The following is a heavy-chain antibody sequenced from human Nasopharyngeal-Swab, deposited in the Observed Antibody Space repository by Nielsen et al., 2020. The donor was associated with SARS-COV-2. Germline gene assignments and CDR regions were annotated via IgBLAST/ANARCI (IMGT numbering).Heavy chain of an antibody. CDR3: ARHWQYCSSTSCYRRGWFDP. CDR1: GYSFTSYW. J-gene: IGHJ5*02. D-gene: IGHD2-2*01. CDR2: IYPGDSDT. Sequence: EESLKISCKGSGYSFTSYWIGWVRQMPGKGLEWMGIIYPGDSDTRYSPSFQGQVTISADKSISTAYLQWSSLKASDTAMYYCARHWQYCSSTSCYRRGWFDPWGQGTLVTVSS. V-gene: IGHV5-51*01.